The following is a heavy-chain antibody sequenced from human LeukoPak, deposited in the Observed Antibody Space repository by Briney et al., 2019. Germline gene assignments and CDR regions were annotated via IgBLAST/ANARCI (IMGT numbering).Heavy chain of an antibody. CDR3: ARGGIFGPTPGDFDY. D-gene: IGHD3/OR15-3a*01. CDR2: INPNSGGT. CDR1: GYTFTGYY. V-gene: IGHV1-2*02. Sequence: ASVKVSCKASGYTFTGYYMHWVRQAPGQGLEWMGWINPNSGGTNYAQKFQGSVTMTRDTSISTAYMELSRLRSDDTAVYYCARGGIFGPTPGDFDYWGQGTLVTVSS. J-gene: IGHJ4*02.